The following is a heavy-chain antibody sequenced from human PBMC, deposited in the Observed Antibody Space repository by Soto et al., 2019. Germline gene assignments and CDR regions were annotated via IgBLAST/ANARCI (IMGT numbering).Heavy chain of an antibody. V-gene: IGHV4-34*01. D-gene: IGHD5-18*01. J-gene: IGHJ3*02. Sequence: TLSLTCAVYGGSFSGYYWSWIRQPPGKGLEWIGEINHSGSTNYNPSLKSRVTISVDTSKNQFSLKLSSVTAADTAVYYCARVGVDTAMVTIGAFDIWGQGTMVTVSS. CDR1: GGSFSGYY. CDR3: ARVGVDTAMVTIGAFDI. CDR2: INHSGST.